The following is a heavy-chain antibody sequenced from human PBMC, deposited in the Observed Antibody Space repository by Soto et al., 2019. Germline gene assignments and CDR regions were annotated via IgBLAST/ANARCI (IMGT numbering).Heavy chain of an antibody. Sequence: EVQLVQSGAEVKKPGESLRISCKGSGYSFTSYWISWVRQMPGKGLEWMGRIDPSDSYTNYSPSFQSHVTISADKSISTAYLQWSSLKASDTAMYYCASSPRGYCSSTSCRELGNYYGMDVWGQGTTVTVSS. CDR3: ASSPRGYCSSTSCRELGNYYGMDV. V-gene: IGHV5-10-1*01. CDR1: GYSFTSYW. J-gene: IGHJ6*02. D-gene: IGHD2-2*01. CDR2: IDPSDSYT.